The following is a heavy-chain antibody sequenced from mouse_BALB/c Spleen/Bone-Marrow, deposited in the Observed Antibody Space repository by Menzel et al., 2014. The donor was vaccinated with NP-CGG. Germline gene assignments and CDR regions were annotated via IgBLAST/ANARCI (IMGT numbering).Heavy chain of an antibody. CDR1: GFDFSRYW. V-gene: IGHV4-1*02. Sequence: EVQLQESGGGLVQPGGSLKLSCAASGFDFSRYWMSWVRQAPGKGLEWIGEINPDSSTINYTPSLKDKFIISRDNAKNTLYLQMSKVRPEGTALYYCARMQYYGCVAYWGQGTLVTVSA. CDR3: ARMQYYGCVAY. D-gene: IGHD1-2*01. J-gene: IGHJ3*01. CDR2: INPDSSTI.